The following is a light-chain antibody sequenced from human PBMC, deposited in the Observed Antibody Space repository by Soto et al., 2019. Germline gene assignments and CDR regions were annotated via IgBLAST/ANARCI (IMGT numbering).Light chain of an antibody. CDR3: QQRSNWPT. J-gene: IGKJ5*01. Sequence: EIVLTQSPATLSLSPGERATLSCRASQSINRHLAWYRQKPGQAPRLLIYDASNRATGIPARFSGSGSGTDFTLTISSLEPEDFAVYYCQQRSNWPTFGQGTRLEIK. CDR2: DAS. CDR1: QSINRH. V-gene: IGKV3-11*01.